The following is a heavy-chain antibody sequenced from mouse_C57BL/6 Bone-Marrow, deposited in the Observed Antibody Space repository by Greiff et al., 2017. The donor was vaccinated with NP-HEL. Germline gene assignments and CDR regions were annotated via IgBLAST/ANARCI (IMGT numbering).Heavy chain of an antibody. Sequence: EVQVVESGGDLVKPGGSLKLSCAASGFTFSSYGMSWVRQTPDKRLEWVATISSGGSYTYYPDSVKGRFTISRDNAKNTLYLQMSSLKSEDTAMYYCATYSNQYYYAMDYWGQGTSVTVSS. D-gene: IGHD2-5*01. J-gene: IGHJ4*01. CDR2: ISSGGSYT. CDR3: ATYSNQYYYAMDY. V-gene: IGHV5-6*01. CDR1: GFTFSSYG.